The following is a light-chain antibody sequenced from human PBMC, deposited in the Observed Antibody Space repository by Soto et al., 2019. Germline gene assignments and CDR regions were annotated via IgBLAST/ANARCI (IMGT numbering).Light chain of an antibody. Sequence: DVVRTQTPLSLSVAPGQPASISCESSQSLLHITGETFLFWYLQKPGQSPQLXXYEVSTRVSGVPDRFSGSGSGTDFTLEISRVENDDVGMYYCMQSTQLTPTFGQGTRLEIK. J-gene: IGKJ5*01. CDR2: EVS. CDR1: QSLLHITGETF. CDR3: MQSTQLTPT. V-gene: IGKV2D-29*02.